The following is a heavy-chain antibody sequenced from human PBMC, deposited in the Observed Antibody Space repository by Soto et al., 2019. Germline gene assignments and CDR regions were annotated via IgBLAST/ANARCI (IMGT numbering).Heavy chain of an antibody. D-gene: IGHD1-20*01. CDR3: AREGVYKTYYYCAMDV. CDR1: GGSISSYY. Sequence: PSETLSLTCSVSGGSISSYYWSWIRQPPGKGLEWIGYIYYSGSTNYNPSLKSRVTISVDTSKNQFSLKLSSVTAADTAVYYCAREGVYKTYYYCAMDVWGQGTTVTVSS. J-gene: IGHJ6*02. CDR2: IYYSGST. V-gene: IGHV4-59*01.